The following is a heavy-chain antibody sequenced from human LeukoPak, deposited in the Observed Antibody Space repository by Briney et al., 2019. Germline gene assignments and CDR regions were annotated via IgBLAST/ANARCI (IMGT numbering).Heavy chain of an antibody. J-gene: IGHJ4*02. V-gene: IGHV1-69*04. D-gene: IGHD6-19*01. CDR3: ARAAVAGTPNFDY. CDR1: GGTFSSYA. CDR2: IIPILGIA. Sequence: SSGKVSCKASGGTFSSYAISWVRQAPGQGLEWMGRIIPILGIANYAQKFQGRVTITADKSTSTAYMELSSLRSEDTAVYYCARAAVAGTPNFDYWGQGTLVTVSS.